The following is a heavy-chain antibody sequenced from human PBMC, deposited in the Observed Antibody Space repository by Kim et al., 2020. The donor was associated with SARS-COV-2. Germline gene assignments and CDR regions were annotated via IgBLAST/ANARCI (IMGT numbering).Heavy chain of an antibody. Sequence: SETLSLTCTVSGGSITSGGYSWSWIRQHPGKGLEWIGYIYYSGNTYYNPSLKSRVTISLDTSKSQFSLKLSSVTAADTAVYYCAREFRWGTKGSGSYYTNYGMDVWGQGTTVTVSS. V-gene: IGHV4-31*02. J-gene: IGHJ6*02. CDR1: GGSITSGGYS. D-gene: IGHD3-10*01. CDR3: AREFRWGTKGSGSYYTNYGMDV. CDR2: IYYSGNT.